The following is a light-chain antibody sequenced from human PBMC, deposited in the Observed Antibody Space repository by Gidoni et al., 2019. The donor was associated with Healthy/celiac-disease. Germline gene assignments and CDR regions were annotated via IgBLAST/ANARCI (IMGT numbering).Light chain of an antibody. CDR1: QSVRSY. J-gene: IGKJ4*01. V-gene: IGKV3-11*01. CDR3: QQRSNWPPALT. CDR2: DSS. Sequence: EIGLTQSPAPLSSSPGERATLSCRASQSVRSYLAWYQQKPGQAPRLLIYDSSNWATGLPVRFSVSGSGTDFTLTLSSLEPEDFAVYDCQQRSNWPPALTFGGGTKVEIK.